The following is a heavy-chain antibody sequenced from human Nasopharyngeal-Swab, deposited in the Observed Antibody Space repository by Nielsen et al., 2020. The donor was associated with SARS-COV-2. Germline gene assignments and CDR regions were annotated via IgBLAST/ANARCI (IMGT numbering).Heavy chain of an antibody. CDR3: ARGRIAVAGNYFDY. CDR1: GSSISSTYS. CDR2: IYHSGST. D-gene: IGHD6-19*01. V-gene: IGHV4-38-2*02. J-gene: IGHJ4*02. Sequence: SNTLSPTVTVSGSSISSTYSWGCIRQPPGKGLEWIGSIYHSGSTYYNPSLKSRVTISVDTSKNQFSLKLSSVTAADTAVYYCARGRIAVAGNYFDYWGQGTLVTVSS.